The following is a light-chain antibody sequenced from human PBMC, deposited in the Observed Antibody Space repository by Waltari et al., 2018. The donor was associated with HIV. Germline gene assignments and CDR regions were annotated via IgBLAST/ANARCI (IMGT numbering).Light chain of an antibody. J-gene: IGLJ3*02. Sequence: SYELTQPPSVSVSPGQTARITCSGDELPKQYAYWYQQKPGQAPILVIYKDNERPSGIPERFSGSSSGTTVTLTISGVQAEDEADYYCQSADNSGTWVFDGGTKLTVL. CDR3: QSADNSGTWV. CDR1: ELPKQY. V-gene: IGLV3-25*03. CDR2: KDN.